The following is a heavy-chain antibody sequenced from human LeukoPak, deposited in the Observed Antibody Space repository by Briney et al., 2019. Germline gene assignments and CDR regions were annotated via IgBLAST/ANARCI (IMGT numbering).Heavy chain of an antibody. CDR2: ISYDGSNK. CDR1: GFTFSSYA. D-gene: IGHD2-15*01. V-gene: IGHV3-30-3*01. Sequence: GGSLRLSCAASGFTFSSYAMHWVRQAPGKGLEWVAVISYDGSNKYYADSVKGRFTISRDNSKNTLYLQMNSLRAEDTAVYYCARLKWPNYYCYYGMDVWGQGTTVTVSS. J-gene: IGHJ6*02. CDR3: ARLKWPNYYCYYGMDV.